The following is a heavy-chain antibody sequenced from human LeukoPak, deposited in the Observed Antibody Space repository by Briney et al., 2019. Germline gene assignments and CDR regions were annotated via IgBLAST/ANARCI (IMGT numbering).Heavy chain of an antibody. J-gene: IGHJ6*03. V-gene: IGHV4-4*07. CDR3: ARDGGVRGVGGHYYYYYYMDV. CDR2: IYSSGST. CDR1: GDSISRYY. D-gene: IGHD3-10*01. Sequence: SETLSLTCTVSGDSISRYYWSWIRQPADKGLEWIGRIYSSGSTNYNPSLKSRVTMSVDTSKNQFSLKLRSVTAADTAVYYCARDGGVRGVGGHYYYYYYMDVWGKGTTVTISS.